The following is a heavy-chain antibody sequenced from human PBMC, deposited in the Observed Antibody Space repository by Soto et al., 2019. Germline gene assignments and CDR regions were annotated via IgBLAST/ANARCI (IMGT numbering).Heavy chain of an antibody. CDR1: GGSISSSSYY. D-gene: IGHD3-22*01. CDR2: MYYSGST. Sequence: PSETLSLTCTVSGGSISSSSYYWGWIRQPPGKGLEWIGNMYYSGSTYYNPSLKSRVTISVDTSKNQFSLKLSSVTAADTAVYYCARQMYYYDSSGYYVLFDFWGQGTLVTGSS. J-gene: IGHJ4*02. V-gene: IGHV4-39*01. CDR3: ARQMYYYDSSGYYVLFDF.